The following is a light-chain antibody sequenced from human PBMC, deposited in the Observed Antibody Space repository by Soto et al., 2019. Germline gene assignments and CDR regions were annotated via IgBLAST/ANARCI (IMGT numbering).Light chain of an antibody. CDR3: QQYYSTPPT. CDR1: QSVLYSSNNKNY. Sequence: DIVMTQSPDSLAVSLGERATINCKSSQSVLYSSNNKNYLAWYQQKPGQPPKLLIYWASTRESGVPDRFSGSGSGTDFTLHISSLQAEDVAVYYCQQYYSTPPTFGQGTKLEIK. CDR2: WAS. V-gene: IGKV4-1*01. J-gene: IGKJ2*01.